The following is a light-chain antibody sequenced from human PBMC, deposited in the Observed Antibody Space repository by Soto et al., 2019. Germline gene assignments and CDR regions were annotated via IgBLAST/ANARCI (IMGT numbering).Light chain of an antibody. V-gene: IGKV1-39*01. Sequence: DIHTTQSPSSLSASVGDIVTITFRASQSISSYLNWYQQKPGKAPKLLIYAASSLQSGVPSRFSGSGSGTDFTLTISSLQPEDFATYYCQQSYSTPRTFGQGTKVDIK. J-gene: IGKJ1*01. CDR1: QSISSY. CDR3: QQSYSTPRT. CDR2: AAS.